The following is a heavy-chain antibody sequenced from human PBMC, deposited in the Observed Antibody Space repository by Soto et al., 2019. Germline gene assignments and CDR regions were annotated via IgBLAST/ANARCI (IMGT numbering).Heavy chain of an antibody. J-gene: IGHJ6*02. CDR2: IIPIFGTA. CDR1: GGTFSSYA. D-gene: IGHD3-9*01. Sequence: SVKVSCKASGGTFSSYAISWVRQAPGQGLEWMGGIIPIFGTANYAQKFQGRVTITADESTSTAYMELSSLRSEDTAVYYCARHTYDILTGYPGYYYGMDVWGQGTTVTVSS. CDR3: ARHTYDILTGYPGYYYGMDV. V-gene: IGHV1-69*01.